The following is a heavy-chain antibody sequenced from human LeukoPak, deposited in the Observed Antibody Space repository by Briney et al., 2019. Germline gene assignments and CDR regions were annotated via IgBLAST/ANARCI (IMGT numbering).Heavy chain of an antibody. CDR1: GGFISSGGSSSSHF. CDR3: ARVGHIAAAGTYDY. V-gene: IGHV4-61*01. Sequence: SETLSLTCTVSGGFISSGGSSSSHFWTWIRQTPGKGLEWIGFVHYGGSTNYNPSLKSRVTTSFDTSKNQFSLKLSFVTAADTAVYYCARVGHIAAAGTYDYWGQGTLVTVSS. D-gene: IGHD6-13*01. J-gene: IGHJ4*02. CDR2: VHYGGST.